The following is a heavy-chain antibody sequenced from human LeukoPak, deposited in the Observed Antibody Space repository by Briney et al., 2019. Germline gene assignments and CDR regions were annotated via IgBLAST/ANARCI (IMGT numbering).Heavy chain of an antibody. CDR2: IWYVGSNK. V-gene: IGHV3-33*01. CDR1: GFTFSSYG. D-gene: IGHD4-17*01. J-gene: IGHJ3*02. Sequence: GGSLRLFCAASGFTFSSYGMHWVRQAPGKGLEWVAVIWYVGSNKYYADSVKGRFTISRDNSKNTLYLQMNSLRAEDTAVYYCARGSSYGDYDDAFDIWGQGTMVTVSS. CDR3: ARGSSYGDYDDAFDI.